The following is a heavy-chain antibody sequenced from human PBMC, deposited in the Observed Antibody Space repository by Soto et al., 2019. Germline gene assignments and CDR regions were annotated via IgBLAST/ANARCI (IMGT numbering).Heavy chain of an antibody. CDR2: IEHDGSGT. V-gene: IGHV3-7*01. J-gene: IGHJ4*02. D-gene: IGHD6-6*01. CDR1: GFSFSNYW. CDR3: ARDLGYDSSSACDF. Sequence: GGSLRLSCAASGFSFSNYWMSWVRQAPGKGPEWVANIEHDGSGTYYLDSVKGRFTISRDNAKSSLFLQMNNLRVEDTAVYYCARDLGYDSSSACDFWGQGTLVTVSS.